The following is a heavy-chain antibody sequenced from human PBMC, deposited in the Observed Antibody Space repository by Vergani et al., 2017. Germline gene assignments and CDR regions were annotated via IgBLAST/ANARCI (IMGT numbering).Heavy chain of an antibody. Sequence: EVQLVQSGAEVKKPGESLRISCKGSGYSFTSYWISWGRQLPGKGLEWMGRIVPSDSYTNYSPSFPGHVTISADKSISTVYLQWSSLKASDTARYYCAREGYCSSTSCHNWFDPWGQGTLVTVSS. V-gene: IGHV5-10-1*03. CDR3: AREGYCSSTSCHNWFDP. CDR1: GYSFTSYW. D-gene: IGHD2-2*01. CDR2: IVPSDSYT. J-gene: IGHJ5*02.